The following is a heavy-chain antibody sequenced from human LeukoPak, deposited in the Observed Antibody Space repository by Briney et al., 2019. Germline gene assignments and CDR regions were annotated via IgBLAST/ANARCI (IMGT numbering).Heavy chain of an antibody. V-gene: IGHV1-8*01. D-gene: IGHD3-22*01. J-gene: IGHJ4*02. CDR2: MNPNSGNT. Sequence: ASVKVSCKAPGYTFTSYDINWVRQATGQGLEWMGWMNPNSGNTGYAQKFQGRVTMTRNTSISTAYMELRSLRSDDTAVYYCARAQGVSDSSAYYYRPDYWGQGTLVTVSS. CDR3: ARAQGVSDSSAYYYRPDY. CDR1: GYTFTSYD.